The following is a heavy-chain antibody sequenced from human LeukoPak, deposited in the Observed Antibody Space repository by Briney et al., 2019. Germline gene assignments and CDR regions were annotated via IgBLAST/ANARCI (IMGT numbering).Heavy chain of an antibody. Sequence: GGSLRLSCAASGFTFSSYAMSWVRQAPGKGLEWVSAISGSGGSTYYADSVKGRFTISRDNSKNTLYLQMNSLRAEDTAVYYCARVEASGYDYGAFDYWGQGTLVTVSS. J-gene: IGHJ4*02. CDR2: ISGSGGST. CDR3: ARVEASGYDYGAFDY. CDR1: GFTFSSYA. D-gene: IGHD5-12*01. V-gene: IGHV3-23*01.